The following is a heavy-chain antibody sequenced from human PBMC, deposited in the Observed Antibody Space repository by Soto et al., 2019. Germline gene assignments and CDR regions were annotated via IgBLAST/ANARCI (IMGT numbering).Heavy chain of an antibody. D-gene: IGHD6-19*01. J-gene: IGHJ4*02. CDR2: ISSSSGTTI. Sequence: GGSLRLSCAASGFTFSDSCMSWVRQGPGKGLEWVSYISSSSGTTISCADSVKGRFTISRDNAKNSLYLQMNSLRDEDTAVYYCARRYTSGWSYYFDFWGQGTLVTVSS. V-gene: IGHV3-48*02. CDR1: GFTFSDSC. CDR3: ARRYTSGWSYYFDF.